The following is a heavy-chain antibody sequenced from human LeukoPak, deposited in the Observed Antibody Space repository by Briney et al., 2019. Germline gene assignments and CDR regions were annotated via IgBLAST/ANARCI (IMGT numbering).Heavy chain of an antibody. D-gene: IGHD5-24*01. CDR1: GFTFSSNY. CDR2: IYSGGTI. J-gene: IGHJ4*02. Sequence: GGSLRLSCAASGFTFSSNYMSWVRQAPGKGLERVSVIYSGGTIYYADSVKGRFTISRDLSKDMLYLQMNSLRAEDTAVYYCARGLISRDGYNSFYFDYWGQGTLVTVSS. V-gene: IGHV3-66*01. CDR3: ARGLISRDGYNSFYFDY.